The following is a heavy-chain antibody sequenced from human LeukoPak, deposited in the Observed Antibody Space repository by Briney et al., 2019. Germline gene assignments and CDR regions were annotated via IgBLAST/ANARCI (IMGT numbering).Heavy chain of an antibody. CDR1: GFTFSSYE. V-gene: IGHV3-23*01. CDR3: AKDRAWELRRFDY. Sequence: GGSLRLSCAASGFTFSSYEMNWVRQAPGKGLEWVSAISGSGGSTYYADSVKGRFTISRDNSKNTLYLQMNSLRAEDTAVYYCAKDRAWELRRFDYWGQGTLVTVSS. J-gene: IGHJ4*02. D-gene: IGHD1-26*01. CDR2: ISGSGGST.